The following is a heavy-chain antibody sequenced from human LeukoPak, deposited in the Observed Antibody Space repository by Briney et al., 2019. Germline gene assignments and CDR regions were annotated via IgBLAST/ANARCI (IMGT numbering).Heavy chain of an antibody. J-gene: IGHJ6*02. CDR1: GGTFSSYA. CDR2: IIPILGIA. D-gene: IGHD6-19*01. CDR3: AREWLGYYYYYGMDV. V-gene: IGHV1-69*04. Sequence: ASVKVSCKASGGTFSSYAISWVRQAPGQGLEWMGRIIPILGIANYAQKFQGRVTITADKSTSTAYMELSSLRSEDTAVYYCAREWLGYYYYYGMDVWGQGTTVTVSS.